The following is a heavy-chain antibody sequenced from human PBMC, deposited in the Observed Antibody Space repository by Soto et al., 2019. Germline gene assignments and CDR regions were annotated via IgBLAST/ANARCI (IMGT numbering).Heavy chain of an antibody. CDR1: GGTFSSYA. V-gene: IGHV1-69*13. J-gene: IGHJ6*02. Sequence: GASVKVSCKASGGTFSSYAISWVRQAPGQGLEWMGGIIPIFGTANYAQKFQGRVTITADESTSTAYMELSSLRSEDTAVYYCARRQLPHPTPHYYYYGMDVWGQGTTVTVSS. D-gene: IGHD2-2*01. CDR2: IIPIFGTA. CDR3: ARRQLPHPTPHYYYYGMDV.